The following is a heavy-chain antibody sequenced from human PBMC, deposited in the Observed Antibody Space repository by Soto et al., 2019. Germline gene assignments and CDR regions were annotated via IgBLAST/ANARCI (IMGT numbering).Heavy chain of an antibody. CDR1: GYTFTSYA. V-gene: IGHV1-3*01. CDR3: ARDPSVRGVIFYYYGMDV. CDR2: INVGNGNT. J-gene: IGHJ6*02. Sequence: ASVKVSCKASGYTFTSYAMHWVRQAPGQRLEWMGWINVGNGNTKYSQKFQGRVTITRDTSASTVYMELSSLRSEDTAVYYCARDPSVRGVIFYYYGMDVWGQGTTVTVSS. D-gene: IGHD3-10*01.